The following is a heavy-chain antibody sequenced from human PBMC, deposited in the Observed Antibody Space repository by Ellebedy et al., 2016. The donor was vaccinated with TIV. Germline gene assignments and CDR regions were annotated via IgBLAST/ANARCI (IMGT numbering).Heavy chain of an antibody. D-gene: IGHD4-11*01. V-gene: IGHV1-8*01. J-gene: IGHJ6*03. CDR1: GYTFTSYD. CDR3: ARADAVGGSNSYYYYYMDV. Sequence: ASVKVSCXASGYTFTSYDINWVRQATGQGLEWMGWMNPNSGNTGYAQKFQGRVTITADESTSTAYMELSSLRSEDTAVYYCARADAVGGSNSYYYYYMDVWGKGTTVTVSS. CDR2: MNPNSGNT.